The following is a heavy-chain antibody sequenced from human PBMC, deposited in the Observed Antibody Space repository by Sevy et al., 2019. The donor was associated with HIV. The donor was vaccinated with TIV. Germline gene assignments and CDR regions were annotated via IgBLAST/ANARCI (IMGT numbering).Heavy chain of an antibody. V-gene: IGHV3-30*04. CDR1: GLNFNIYP. CDR3: TTGRHGATFGY. CDR2: GSFDASFK. D-gene: IGHD1-26*01. Sequence: GGSLRLSCAASGLNFNIYPLNWVRRAPGKGLEWVADGSFDASFKDYADSVKGRFTISRDNSKNTVFLQMDSLRDEDTGIYYCTTGRHGATFGYWGQGALVTVSS. J-gene: IGHJ4*02.